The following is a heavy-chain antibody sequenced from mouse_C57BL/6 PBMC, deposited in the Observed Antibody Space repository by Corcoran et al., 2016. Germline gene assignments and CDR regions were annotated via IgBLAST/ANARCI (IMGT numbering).Heavy chain of an antibody. V-gene: IGHV1-76*01. J-gene: IGHJ3*01. D-gene: IGHD1-1*01. CDR2: IYPGSGNT. CDR1: GYTFTDYY. CDR3: ARGEDTTVVAPLAY. Sequence: QVQLKQSGAELVRPGASVKLSCKASGYTFTDYYINWVKQRPGQELEWIARIYPGSGNTYYNEKFKGKATLTAEKSSSTAYMQLSSLTSEDSAVYLCARGEDTTVVAPLAYGGQGTLVTVSA.